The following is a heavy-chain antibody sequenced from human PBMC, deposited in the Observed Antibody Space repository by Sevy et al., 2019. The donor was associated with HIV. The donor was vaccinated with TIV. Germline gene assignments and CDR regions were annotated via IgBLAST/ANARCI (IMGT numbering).Heavy chain of an antibody. CDR1: GFTFSSYE. D-gene: IGHD4-17*01. J-gene: IGHJ4*02. Sequence: GGSLRLSCAASGFTFSSYEMNWVRQAPGKGLEWVSYISNSGSTIYYSDSVKGRFTISRDKAKNSLYPQMNRLRVEDTAVYYCARDLPPSATTVAHFDCWGRGTLVTVSS. CDR2: ISNSGSTI. CDR3: ARDLPPSATTVAHFDC. V-gene: IGHV3-48*03.